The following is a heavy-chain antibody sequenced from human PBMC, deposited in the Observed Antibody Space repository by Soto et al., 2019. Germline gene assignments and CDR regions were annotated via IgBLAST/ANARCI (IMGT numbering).Heavy chain of an antibody. CDR1: GGSINIGGFY. CDR3: ASRGFGYGGGYFDL. J-gene: IGHJ2*01. V-gene: IGHV4-31*03. Sequence: QVQLQESGPGLVKPSQTLSLTCTVSGGSINIGGFYWSWVRQHPGKGLEWIGYIYHSGSTYYSPSRKIGVTISEDTSKIQCSLKLSSVTAADTAVYYCASRGFGYGGGYFDLWGRGTLVTVSS. D-gene: IGHD5-18*01. CDR2: IYHSGST.